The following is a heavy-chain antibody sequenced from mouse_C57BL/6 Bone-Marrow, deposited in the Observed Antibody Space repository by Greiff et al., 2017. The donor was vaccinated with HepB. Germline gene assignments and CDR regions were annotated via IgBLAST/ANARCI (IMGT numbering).Heavy chain of an antibody. Sequence: VQLKESGAELVRPGASVKLSCTASGFNIKDDYMHWVKQRPEQGLEWIGWIDPENGDTEYASKFQGKATITADTSSNTAYLQLSSLTSEDTAVYYCTTWDYYGSSPWYFDYWGQGTTLTVSS. CDR1: GFNIKDDY. J-gene: IGHJ2*01. D-gene: IGHD1-1*01. CDR3: TTWDYYGSSPWYFDY. V-gene: IGHV14-4*01. CDR2: IDPENGDT.